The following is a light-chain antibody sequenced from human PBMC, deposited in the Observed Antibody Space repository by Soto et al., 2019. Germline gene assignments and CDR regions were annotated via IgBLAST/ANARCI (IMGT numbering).Light chain of an antibody. CDR2: GAS. V-gene: IGKV3-20*01. CDR1: QSVSSSY. Sequence: EIVLTQSPGTLSLSPGERATLSCRASQSVSSSYLAWYQQKPGQAPRLLIYGASSRATGIPDRFSGSGSGTDFPLTLSSLEPEDCEMYSCPQYGSSPCTCVGGTRVEIK. CDR3: PQYGSSPCT. J-gene: IGKJ4*01.